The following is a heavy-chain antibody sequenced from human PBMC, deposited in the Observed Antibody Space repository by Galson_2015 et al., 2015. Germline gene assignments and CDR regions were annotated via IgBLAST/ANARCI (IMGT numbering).Heavy chain of an antibody. J-gene: IGHJ6*02. CDR2: IYSETMT. D-gene: IGHD6-19*01. V-gene: IGHV3-53*01. Sequence: SLRLSCAASGFSVNSDYISRVRQAPGKGLEWVSIIYSETMTYYADSVMGRFTISRDNSRKTVHLQMDRLRGDDTAVYYCARVAGQLPYYYGMDLWGQGTTVTVSS. CDR1: GFSVNSDY. CDR3: ARVAGQLPYYYGMDL.